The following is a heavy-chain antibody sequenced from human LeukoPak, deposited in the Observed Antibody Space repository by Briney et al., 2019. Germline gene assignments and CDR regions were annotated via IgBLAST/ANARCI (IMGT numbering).Heavy chain of an antibody. V-gene: IGHV4-39*07. D-gene: IGHD1-26*01. CDR2: VSYSGST. J-gene: IGHJ4*02. Sequence: SETLSLTCTVSHGSISDNSYYWGWIRQPPGKGLEWIGSVSYSGSTYYNPSLKSRVTISLDTSKNQFSLKLTSMTAADTAVYFCARDNVVDATSGIDYWGQGTLVTVSS. CDR3: ARDNVVDATSGIDY. CDR1: HGSISDNSYY.